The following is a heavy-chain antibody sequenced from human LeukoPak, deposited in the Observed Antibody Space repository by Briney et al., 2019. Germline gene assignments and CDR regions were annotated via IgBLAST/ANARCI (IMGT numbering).Heavy chain of an antibody. CDR1: GFTFSSYA. CDR3: AKDAAPIAAGGRFDY. Sequence: GGSLRLSCAASGFTFSSYAMNWARQAPGKGLEWVSTISGSGGNTYYADSVKGRFTISRDNSKNTLYLQINSLRTEDTAVYYCAKDAAPIAAGGRFDYWGQEPWSPSPQ. D-gene: IGHD6-25*01. V-gene: IGHV3-23*01. CDR2: ISGSGGNT. J-gene: IGHJ4*01.